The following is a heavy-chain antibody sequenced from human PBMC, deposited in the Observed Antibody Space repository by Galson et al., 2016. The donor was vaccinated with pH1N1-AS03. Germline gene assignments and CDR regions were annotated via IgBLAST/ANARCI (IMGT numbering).Heavy chain of an antibody. Sequence: SETLSLTCSVAGGSVTRGGFFWSWIRQPAGKELEWMGRLLPSGTTNYNPSFQSRVTMSMDTSKNQLPLRVTSVTAADTAIYYCARLPHNDNPGFDYWGQGTLVTVSS. J-gene: IGHJ4*02. D-gene: IGHD1-14*01. V-gene: IGHV4-61*10. CDR3: ARLPHNDNPGFDY. CDR2: LLPSGTT. CDR1: GGSVTRGGFF.